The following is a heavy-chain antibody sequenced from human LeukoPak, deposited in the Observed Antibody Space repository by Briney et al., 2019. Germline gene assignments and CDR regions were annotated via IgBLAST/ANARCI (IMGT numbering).Heavy chain of an antibody. CDR3: ARDPQAYYYDSSGYLNDAFDI. CDR1: GFTFSSYS. J-gene: IGHJ3*02. CDR2: IGSSSSYI. D-gene: IGHD3-22*01. Sequence: PGGSLRLSCAASGFTFSSYSMNWVRQAPGKGLEWVSSIGSSSSYIYYADSVKGRFTISRDNAKNSLYLQMNSLRAEDTAVYYCARDPQAYYYDSSGYLNDAFDIWGQGTMVTVSS. V-gene: IGHV3-21*01.